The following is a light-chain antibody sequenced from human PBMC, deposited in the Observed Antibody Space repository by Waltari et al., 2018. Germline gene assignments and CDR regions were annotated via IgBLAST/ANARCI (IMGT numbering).Light chain of an antibody. CDR1: QSISRS. J-gene: IGKJ1*01. CDR3: QKYGSLPAT. Sequence: EIMLTQSPGTLSLSPGERATLSCRASQSISRSLAWYQQQPGQAPRLLIYDASSRATGIPDRFSGSGSGTDFSLTISRLEPEDFAVYYCQKYGSLPATFGQGTKVEIK. CDR2: DAS. V-gene: IGKV3-20*01.